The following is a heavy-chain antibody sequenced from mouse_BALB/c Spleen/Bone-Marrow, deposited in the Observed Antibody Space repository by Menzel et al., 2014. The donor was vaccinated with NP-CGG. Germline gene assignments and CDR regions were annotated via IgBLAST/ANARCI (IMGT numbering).Heavy chain of an antibody. V-gene: IGHV4-1*02. Sequence: DVMLVESGGGLVQPGGSLKLSCAASGFDFSRYWMSWVRQAPGKGLEWIGEINPDSSTINYTPSLKDKFIISRDNAKNTLYLQMSKLRSEDTALYYCARDKDYYSNFAYWVQGTLITVSA. CDR1: GFDFSRYW. CDR2: INPDSSTI. J-gene: IGHJ3*01. CDR3: ARDKDYYSNFAY. D-gene: IGHD2-5*01.